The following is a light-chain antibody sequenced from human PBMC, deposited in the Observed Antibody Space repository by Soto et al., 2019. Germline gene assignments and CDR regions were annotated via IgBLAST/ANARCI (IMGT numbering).Light chain of an antibody. Sequence: GDRVTITCRASQSISTWLAWYQQKPGKAPELLIYDAFSLKSGVSSRFSGSRSGTEFALTISSLQPDDSATYYCQQYDSPPPTFGQGTKVDIK. CDR1: QSISTW. CDR2: DAF. CDR3: QQYDSPPPT. V-gene: IGKV1-5*01. J-gene: IGKJ1*01.